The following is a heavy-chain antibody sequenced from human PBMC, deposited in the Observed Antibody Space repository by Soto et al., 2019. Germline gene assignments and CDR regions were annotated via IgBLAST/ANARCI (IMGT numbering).Heavy chain of an antibody. D-gene: IGHD2-15*01. V-gene: IGHV4-30-2*03. CDR3: ASTKDETLYFDY. CDR1: GDSISGGGFS. Sequence: SETLSLTCAVSGDSISGGGFSWNWIRQSPGKGLEWIGSIYYSGSTHYNPSLQSRVTISGDESKKQFSLKLRSVTAADTAVYYCASTKDETLYFDYWGQGTLVTVSS. J-gene: IGHJ4*02. CDR2: IYYSGST.